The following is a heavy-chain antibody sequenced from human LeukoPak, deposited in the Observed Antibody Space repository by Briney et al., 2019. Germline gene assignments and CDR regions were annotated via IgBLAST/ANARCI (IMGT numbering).Heavy chain of an antibody. J-gene: IGHJ4*02. CDR2: IIPIFGTA. V-gene: IGHV1-69*05. D-gene: IGHD3-10*01. CDR3: ATGSMVRGVITPRIDY. CDR1: GGTFTSYA. Sequence: ASVKVSCKASGGTFTSYAISWVRQAPGQGLEWMGGIIPIFGTANYAQKFQGRVTITTDESTSTAYMELSSLRSEDTAVYYCATGSMVRGVITPRIDYWGQGTLVTVSS.